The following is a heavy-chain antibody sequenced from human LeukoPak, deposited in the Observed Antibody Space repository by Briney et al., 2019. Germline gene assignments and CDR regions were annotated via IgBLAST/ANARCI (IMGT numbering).Heavy chain of an antibody. V-gene: IGHV5-51*01. CDR1: GYSFTSYW. CDR3: ARLFPYDSSGYYLDY. Sequence: GESLKICCKGSGYSFTSYWIGWVRQMPGKGLEWRGIIYPGDSDTRYSPSFQGQVTISADKSISTAYLQWSSLKASDTAMYYCARLFPYDSSGYYLDYWGQGTLVTVSS. J-gene: IGHJ4*02. D-gene: IGHD3-22*01. CDR2: IYPGDSDT.